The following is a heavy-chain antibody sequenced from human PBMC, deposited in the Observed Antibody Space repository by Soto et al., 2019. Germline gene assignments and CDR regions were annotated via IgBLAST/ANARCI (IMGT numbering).Heavy chain of an antibody. V-gene: IGHV1-46*03. D-gene: IGHD2-8*02. Sequence: ASVKVSCKASGYTFTSYYMHWVRQAPGQGLEWMGIINPSGGSTSYAQKFQGRVTMTRDTSTSTVYMELSSLRSEDTAVYYCARELVPDTYYYYMDVWGKGTTVTVSS. CDR3: ARELVPDTYYYYMDV. CDR2: INPSGGST. CDR1: GYTFTSYY. J-gene: IGHJ6*03.